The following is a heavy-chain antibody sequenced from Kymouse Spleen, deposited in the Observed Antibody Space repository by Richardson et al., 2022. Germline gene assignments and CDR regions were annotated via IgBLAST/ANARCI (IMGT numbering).Heavy chain of an antibody. D-gene: IGHD6-13*01. Sequence: EVQLVESGGGLVQPGGSLRLSCAASGFTFSSYSMNWVRQAPGKGLEWVSYISSSSSTIYYADSVKGRFTISRDNAKNSLYLQMNSLRDEDTAVYYCARGSEQQLVGYYYYYGMDVWGQGTTVTVSS. J-gene: IGHJ6*02. CDR3: ARGSEQQLVGYYYYYGMDV. V-gene: IGHV3-48*02. CDR1: GFTFSSYS. CDR2: ISSSSSTI.